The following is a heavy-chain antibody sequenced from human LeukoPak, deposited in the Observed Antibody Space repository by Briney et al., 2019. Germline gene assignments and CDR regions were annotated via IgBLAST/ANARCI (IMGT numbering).Heavy chain of an antibody. CDR1: GYTFTSYY. D-gene: IGHD3-10*01. CDR3: ARDLYGSGSYYSPLQGYSFDY. CDR2: INPSCGST. Sequence: GASVKVSCKASGYTFTSYYMHWVRQAPGQGLEWMGIINPSCGSTSYAQKFQGRVTMTRDTSTSTVYMELSSLRSEDTAVYYCARDLYGSGSYYSPLQGYSFDYWGQGTLVTVPS. J-gene: IGHJ4*02. V-gene: IGHV1-46*01.